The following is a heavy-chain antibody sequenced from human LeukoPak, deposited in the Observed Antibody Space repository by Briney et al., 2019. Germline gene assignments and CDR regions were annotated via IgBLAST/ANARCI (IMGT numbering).Heavy chain of an antibody. J-gene: IGHJ5*02. CDR2: RNPHSGNA. CDR3: ARIPQRVPPNSFDP. V-gene: IGHV1-8*01. CDR1: GSTVTSND. D-gene: IGHD1-1*01. Sequence: ASVKVSCKASGSTVTSNDINWVRQAAGQGLEWMGWRNPHSGNAGYAQKFQGRVTMTRDTSTSTVYMELSSLTSDDTAVYYCARIPQRVPPNSFDPWGQGTLVTVSS.